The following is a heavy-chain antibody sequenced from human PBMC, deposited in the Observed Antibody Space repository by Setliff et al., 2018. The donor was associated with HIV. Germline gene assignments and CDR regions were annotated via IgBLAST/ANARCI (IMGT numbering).Heavy chain of an antibody. V-gene: IGHV4-39*01. CDR3: ARGFDYAQRPPLYYFDY. Sequence: KPSETLSLTCTVSGGSISSCSYYWGWIRQPPGKGLEWIGSIYYSGSTYYNPSLKSRVTISVDTSKNQFSLKLSSVTAADTAVYYCARGFDYAQRPPLYYFDYWGQGTLVTVSS. D-gene: IGHD2-2*01. CDR1: GGSISSCSYY. J-gene: IGHJ4*02. CDR2: IYYSGST.